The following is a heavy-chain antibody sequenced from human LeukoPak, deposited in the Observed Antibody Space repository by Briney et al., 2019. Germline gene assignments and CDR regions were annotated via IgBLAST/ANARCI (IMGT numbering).Heavy chain of an antibody. J-gene: IGHJ4*02. CDR1: GFTFSSYW. CDR3: ARGGGSGYYFDY. CDR2: INSDGSST. D-gene: IGHD2-15*01. Sequence: PGGSLRLSCAASGFTFSSYWMHWVRQAPGKGLAWVSRINSDGSSTSYADSVKGRFTISRDNAKNTLYLQMNSLRAEDTAVYYCARGGGSGYYFDYWGQGTLVTVSS. V-gene: IGHV3-74*01.